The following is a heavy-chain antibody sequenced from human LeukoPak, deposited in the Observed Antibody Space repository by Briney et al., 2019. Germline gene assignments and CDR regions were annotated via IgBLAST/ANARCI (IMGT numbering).Heavy chain of an antibody. V-gene: IGHV4-39*01. CDR1: GGSVSSGSYY. D-gene: IGHD3-9*01. J-gene: IGHJ5*02. CDR3: ARLRRLTATDYNWFDP. Sequence: PAETLYLTCTVSGGSVSSGSYYWSWIRQPPGKGLEWIGSIYYSGSTYYNPSLKSRVTISVDTSKNQFSLKLSSVTAADTAVYYCARLRRLTATDYNWFDPWGQGTLVTVSS. CDR2: IYYSGST.